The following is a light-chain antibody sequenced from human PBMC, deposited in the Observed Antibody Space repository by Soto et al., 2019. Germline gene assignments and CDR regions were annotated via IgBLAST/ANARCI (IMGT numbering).Light chain of an antibody. V-gene: IGKV3-11*01. J-gene: IGKJ5*01. CDR2: DVS. Sequence: EIVLTQSPATLSLSPGERATLSCRASQSVSSYLAWYQQKPGQAPRLLIYDVSNRATGIPARFSGSGSGADFTLTISSLEPEDFAVYYCQQRSNWPITFGQGTRLDIK. CDR1: QSVSSY. CDR3: QQRSNWPIT.